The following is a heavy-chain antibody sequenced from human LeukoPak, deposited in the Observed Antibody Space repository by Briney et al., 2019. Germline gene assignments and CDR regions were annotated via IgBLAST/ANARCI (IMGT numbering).Heavy chain of an antibody. CDR2: ISSSSSTI. D-gene: IGHD6-19*01. CDR1: GLTFSGPW. CDR3: ARDPPYSSGWYGGRGAFDY. V-gene: IGHV3-48*01. J-gene: IGHJ4*02. Sequence: GGSLRLSCAVSGLTFSGPWITWVRQAPGKGLEWVSYISSSSSTIYYADSVKGRFTISRDNAKNSLYLQMNSLRAEDTAVYYCARDPPYSSGWYGGRGAFDYWGQGTLVTVSS.